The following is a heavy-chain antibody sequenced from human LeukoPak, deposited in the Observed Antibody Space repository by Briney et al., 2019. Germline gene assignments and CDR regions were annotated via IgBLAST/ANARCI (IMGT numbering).Heavy chain of an antibody. J-gene: IGHJ4*02. Sequence: SGRSLRLSCAASGFALSNYGMHWVRQSPGKGLEWMALIWYDGSNKYYADSVKGRFTISRDNAKNSLYLQMDSLRAEDTALYYCARAPITSPFYFDYWGQGTLVTVSS. CDR2: IWYDGSNK. CDR3: ARAPITSPFYFDY. CDR1: GFALSNYG. D-gene: IGHD2-2*01. V-gene: IGHV3-33*01.